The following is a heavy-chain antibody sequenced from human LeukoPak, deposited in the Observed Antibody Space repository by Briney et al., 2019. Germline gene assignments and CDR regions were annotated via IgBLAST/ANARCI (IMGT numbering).Heavy chain of an antibody. CDR2: IYYSGST. Sequence: SETLSLTCTVSGGSISSYYWSWIRQPPGKGLEWIGYIYYSGSTYYNPSLKSRVTISVDTSKNQFSLKLSSVTAADTAVYYCARVGSSWYQRGNYYYYMDVWGKGTTVTISS. V-gene: IGHV4-59*08. CDR1: GGSISSYY. D-gene: IGHD6-13*01. J-gene: IGHJ6*03. CDR3: ARVGSSWYQRGNYYYYMDV.